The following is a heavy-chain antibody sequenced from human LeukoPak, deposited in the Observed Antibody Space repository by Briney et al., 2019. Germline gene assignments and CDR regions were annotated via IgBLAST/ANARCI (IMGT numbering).Heavy chain of an antibody. CDR3: ARGPTRYYFDY. Sequence: SGTVSLTCTVSGGSITSYYWSWIRQPPGKGLEYIGYIYYSGRANYNPSLKSRVTMSVDASKNQFSLNLISVTAADTAVYYCARGPTRYYFDYWGQGTLVTVS. V-gene: IGHV4-59*01. CDR1: GGSITSYY. D-gene: IGHD4-17*01. J-gene: IGHJ4*02. CDR2: IYYSGRA.